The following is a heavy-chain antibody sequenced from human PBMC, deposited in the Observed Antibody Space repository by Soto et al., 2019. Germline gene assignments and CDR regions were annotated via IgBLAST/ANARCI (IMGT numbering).Heavy chain of an antibody. CDR2: INHSGST. CDR1: GGSFSGYY. V-gene: IGHV4-34*01. Sequence: SETLSLTCAVYGGSFSGYYWSWIRQPPGKGLEWIGEINHSGSTNYNPSLKSRVTISVDTSKNQFSLKLSSVTAADTAVYYCARGRSRYCSGGSCPPSYFDYWGQGTLVTVSS. D-gene: IGHD2-15*01. J-gene: IGHJ4*02. CDR3: ARGRSRYCSGGSCPPSYFDY.